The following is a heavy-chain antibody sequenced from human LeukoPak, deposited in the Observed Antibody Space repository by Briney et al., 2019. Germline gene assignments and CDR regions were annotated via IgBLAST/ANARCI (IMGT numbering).Heavy chain of an antibody. CDR3: ARILSVGDRGFDAFDI. CDR1: GFSLSTTGMC. V-gene: IGHV2-70*01. Sequence: SGPTLVNPTQTLTLTCTFSGFSLSTTGMCAAWIRQPPGKALEWLALIDWDDDKFYSTSLKTRLTISKDTSKNQVVLTMTNMDPVDTATYYRARILSVGDRGFDAFDIWGPGTMVTVSS. J-gene: IGHJ3*02. CDR2: IDWDDDK. D-gene: IGHD3-16*01.